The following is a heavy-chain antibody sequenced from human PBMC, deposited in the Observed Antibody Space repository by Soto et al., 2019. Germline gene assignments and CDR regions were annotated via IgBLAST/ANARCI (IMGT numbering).Heavy chain of an antibody. J-gene: IGHJ5*02. V-gene: IGHV1-3*01. CDR1: GYTFTSYA. D-gene: IGHD5-18*01. Sequence: ASVKVSCKASGYTFTSYAMHWVRQAPGQRLEWMGWINAGNGNTKYSQKFQGRVTITRDTSASTAYMELSSLRSEDTAVYYCARVIQLWSEVNWFDPWGQGTLVTVSS. CDR3: ARVIQLWSEVNWFDP. CDR2: INAGNGNT.